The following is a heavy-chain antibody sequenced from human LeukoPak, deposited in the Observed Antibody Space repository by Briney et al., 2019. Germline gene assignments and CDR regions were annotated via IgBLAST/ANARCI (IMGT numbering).Heavy chain of an antibody. Sequence: GESLKISCKGSGYSFTSYWIGWVRQMPGKGLEWMGIIYPGDSDTRYSPSFQGQVTISADKSISTAYLQWSSLKASDTAMYYCARQYYAYYDSSGYYIDYWGPGTLVTVSS. D-gene: IGHD3-22*01. J-gene: IGHJ4*02. CDR1: GYSFTSYW. V-gene: IGHV5-51*01. CDR2: IYPGDSDT. CDR3: ARQYYAYYDSSGYYIDY.